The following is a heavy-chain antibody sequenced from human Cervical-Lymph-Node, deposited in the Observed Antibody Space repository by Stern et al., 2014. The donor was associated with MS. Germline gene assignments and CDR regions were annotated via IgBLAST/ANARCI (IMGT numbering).Heavy chain of an antibody. CDR3: ARDRGWQIQLWPDVY. CDR1: GYTFSNYG. CDR2: VSGYNGNT. D-gene: IGHD5-18*01. V-gene: IGHV1-18*01. Sequence: MQLVESGPEVKKPGASVKISCKASGYTFSNYGISWGPEAPGQGLEGMGWVSGYNGNTKYAQKFQGRVTMSTDTSASTAYMELRSLISDDTAVYYCARDRGWQIQLWPDVYWGQGTLVTVSS. J-gene: IGHJ4*02.